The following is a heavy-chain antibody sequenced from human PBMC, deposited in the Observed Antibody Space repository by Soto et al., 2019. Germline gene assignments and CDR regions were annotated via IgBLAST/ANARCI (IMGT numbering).Heavy chain of an antibody. Sequence: SETLSLTCTVSGASISSDGYSWSWIRQPPGKGLEWIGYFYHDGTTYYNPSLRSRVTISVDKSKNQFSLRLISVTAADTAVYYCAGSRYCSSTACYFFDYWGQGALVTSPQ. D-gene: IGHD2-2*01. CDR3: AGSRYCSSTACYFFDY. J-gene: IGHJ4*02. V-gene: IGHV4-30-2*01. CDR2: FYHDGTT. CDR1: GASISSDGYS.